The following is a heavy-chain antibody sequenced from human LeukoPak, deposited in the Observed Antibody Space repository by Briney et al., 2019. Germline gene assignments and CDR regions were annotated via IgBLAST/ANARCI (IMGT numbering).Heavy chain of an antibody. Sequence: SETLSLTCAVYGGSFSGYYWSWIRQPPGKGLEWIGEINHSGSTNYNPSLKSRVTISVDTSKNQFSLKLSSVTAADTAVYYCARVVSGITIFGVVIAHFDYWGQETLVTVSS. D-gene: IGHD3-3*01. CDR2: INHSGST. CDR3: ARVVSGITIFGVVIAHFDY. V-gene: IGHV4-34*01. J-gene: IGHJ4*02. CDR1: GGSFSGYY.